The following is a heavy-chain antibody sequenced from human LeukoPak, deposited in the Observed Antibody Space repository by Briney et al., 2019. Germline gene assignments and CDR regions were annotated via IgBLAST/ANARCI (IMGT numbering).Heavy chain of an antibody. CDR2: INHSGST. J-gene: IGHJ5*02. CDR1: GGSIRSSYYY. V-gene: IGHV4-39*07. Sequence: SETLSLTCTVSGGSIRSSYYYWGWIRQPPGKGLEWIGEINHSGSTNYNPSLKSRVTISVDTSKNQFSLKLSSVTAADTAVYYCARNYHNWFDPWGQGTLVTVSS. CDR3: ARNYHNWFDP. D-gene: IGHD1-7*01.